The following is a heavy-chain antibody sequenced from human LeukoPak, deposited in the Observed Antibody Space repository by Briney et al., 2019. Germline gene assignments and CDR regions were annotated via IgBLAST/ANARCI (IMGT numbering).Heavy chain of an antibody. CDR3: ATSTVMNHYCFDY. CDR2: IYHSGST. J-gene: IGHJ4*02. D-gene: IGHD1-14*01. CDR1: GGSMSSTNW. V-gene: IGHV4-4*02. Sequence: PSGTLSLTCAVSGGSMSSTNWWSWVRQPPGKGLEWIGEIYHSGSTNYNPSLTSRVTISVDKSKNQVSLNLSSVTAADTAVYYCATSTVMNHYCFDYWAQGTLVTVSS.